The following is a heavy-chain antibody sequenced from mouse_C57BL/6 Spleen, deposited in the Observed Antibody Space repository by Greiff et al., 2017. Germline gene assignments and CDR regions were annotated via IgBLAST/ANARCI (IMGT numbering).Heavy chain of an antibody. CDR1: GYTFTDYN. J-gene: IGHJ4*01. V-gene: IGHV1-18*01. Sequence: EVHLVESGPELVKPGASVKIPCKASGYTFTDYNMDWVKQSHGKSLEWIGDINPNNGGTIYNQKFKGKATLTVDKSSSTAYMELRSLTSEDTAVYYCARGVLRPYYYAMDYWGQGTSVTVSS. CDR2: INPNNGGT. D-gene: IGHD1-2*01. CDR3: ARGVLRPYYYAMDY.